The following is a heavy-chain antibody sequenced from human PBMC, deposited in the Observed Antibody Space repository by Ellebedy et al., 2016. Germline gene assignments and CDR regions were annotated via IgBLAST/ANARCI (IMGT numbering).Heavy chain of an antibody. J-gene: IGHJ3*02. CDR2: IFYGGRT. V-gene: IGHV4-59*01. D-gene: IGHD4-17*01. Sequence: SETLSLXXAVYGGSFSGYYWTWIRQPPGKGLEWTGYIFYGGRTSYNPSLKSRVTISVDTSNNRFSLRLTSVTAADTAVYYCARVDGDYGDAFDIWGQGTVVTVS. CDR3: ARVDGDYGDAFDI. CDR1: GGSFSGYY.